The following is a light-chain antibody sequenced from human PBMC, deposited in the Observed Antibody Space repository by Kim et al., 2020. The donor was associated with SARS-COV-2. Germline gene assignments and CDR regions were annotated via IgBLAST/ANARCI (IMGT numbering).Light chain of an antibody. V-gene: IGKV1-5*03. CDR1: QSVDSW. Sequence: AAVGERGTITCRASQSVDSWLAWYQQKPGKAPKLLIYTASNLGGGVPSRFSGSGSGTEFTLTISSLQSDDFAIYYCQHYSSYPWTFGQGTKVDIK. J-gene: IGKJ1*01. CDR3: QHYSSYPWT. CDR2: TAS.